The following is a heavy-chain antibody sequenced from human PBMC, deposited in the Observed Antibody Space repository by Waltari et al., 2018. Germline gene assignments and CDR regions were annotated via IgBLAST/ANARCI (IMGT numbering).Heavy chain of an antibody. V-gene: IGHV3-21*04. CDR1: GFTFSSYT. D-gene: IGHD3-22*01. CDR2: ISSSDNYI. J-gene: IGHJ4*02. CDR3: AKGFDRASFDY. Sequence: EMQLVESGGGLVKPGGSLRLSCAASGFTFSSYTMNWVRQAPGKGLEWVSSISSSDNYIYYADSLKGRFTISRDNARNSLYLQMNSLRPEDTAVYYCAKGFDRASFDYWGQGALVTVSS.